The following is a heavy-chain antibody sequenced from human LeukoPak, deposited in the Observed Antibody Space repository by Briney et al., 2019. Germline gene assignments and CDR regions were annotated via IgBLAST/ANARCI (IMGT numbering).Heavy chain of an antibody. Sequence: AGGSLRLSCAASGFTFSNYDMNWVRQAPGKGLEWVSAISGSGGSTYYADSVKGRFTISRDNSKNTLYLQMNSLRAEDTAVYYCAKELPPHPHESYYYGSGTPDFDYWGQGTLVTVSS. V-gene: IGHV3-23*01. CDR2: ISGSGGST. J-gene: IGHJ4*02. D-gene: IGHD3-10*01. CDR3: AKELPPHPHESYYYGSGTPDFDY. CDR1: GFTFSNYD.